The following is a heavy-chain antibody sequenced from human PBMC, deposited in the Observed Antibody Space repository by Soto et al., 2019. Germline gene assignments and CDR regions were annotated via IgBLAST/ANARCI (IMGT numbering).Heavy chain of an antibody. Sequence: QVQLVQSGAEVKKPGASVKVSCKASGYTFTSYDINWVRQATGQGREGMGWMNPNSGNTGYVQKFKGRVTMTRNTSIRTAYMELISLRSEDTDVYYCARGGRISVVFWGQGTLVTVSS. CDR1: GYTFTSYD. CDR3: ARGGRISVVF. V-gene: IGHV1-8*01. D-gene: IGHD2-21*01. J-gene: IGHJ4*02. CDR2: MNPNSGNT.